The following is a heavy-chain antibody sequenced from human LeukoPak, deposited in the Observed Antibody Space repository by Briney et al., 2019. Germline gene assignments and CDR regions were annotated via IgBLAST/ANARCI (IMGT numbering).Heavy chain of an antibody. CDR1: GYTFTSYG. V-gene: IGHV1-8*03. CDR2: MNPNSGNT. CDR3: ARGRAKLSGYDRFDY. J-gene: IGHJ4*02. Sequence: GAAVKVSCKASGYTFTSYGISWVRQAPGQGLEWMGWMNPNSGNTGYAQKFQGRVTITRNTSISTAYMELSSLRSEDTAVYYCARGRAKLSGYDRFDYWGQGTLVTVSS. D-gene: IGHD5-12*01.